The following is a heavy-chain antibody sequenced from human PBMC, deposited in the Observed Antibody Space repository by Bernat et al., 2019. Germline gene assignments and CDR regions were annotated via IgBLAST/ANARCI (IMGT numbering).Heavy chain of an antibody. CDR2: INSDGSST. V-gene: IGHV3-74*01. CDR1: GFTFSSYW. J-gene: IGHJ4*02. Sequence: EVQLVESGGGLVQPGGSLRLSCAASGFTFSSYWMHWDRRAAGKGLVWVSRINSDGSSTSYADAVKGRFTISRDNAKNTLFLQMNSLRAEDTAVYYCIGGAPFDYWGQGTLVTVSS. CDR3: IGGAPFDY.